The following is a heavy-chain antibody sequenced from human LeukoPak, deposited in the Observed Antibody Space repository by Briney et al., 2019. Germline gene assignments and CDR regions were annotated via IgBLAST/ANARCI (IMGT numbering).Heavy chain of an antibody. CDR1: GFTFSSYA. D-gene: IGHD7-27*01. CDR3: AKSAFLGTSLDY. Sequence: GGSLRLSCAASGFTFSSYAMSWVRQAPGKWLEWVAAISGSGGSTYYADSVKGRFTISRDNSKNTPYLQMNSLRAEDTAVYYCAKSAFLGTSLDYWGQGTLVTVSS. J-gene: IGHJ4*02. V-gene: IGHV3-23*01. CDR2: ISGSGGST.